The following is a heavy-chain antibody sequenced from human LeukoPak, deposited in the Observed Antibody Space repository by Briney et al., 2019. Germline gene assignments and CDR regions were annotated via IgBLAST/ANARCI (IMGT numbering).Heavy chain of an antibody. Sequence: PGGSLRLSCAASGFTFSNAWMSWVRQAPGKGLEWVGRIKSKTGGGTTDYAAPVKGRFTISRGDSKNTLYLQMNSLKTEDTAVYYCTTGFITVDGAFDIWGQGTMVTVSS. CDR3: TTGFITVDGAFDI. V-gene: IGHV3-15*01. D-gene: IGHD3-22*01. J-gene: IGHJ3*02. CDR2: IKSKTGGGTT. CDR1: GFTFSNAW.